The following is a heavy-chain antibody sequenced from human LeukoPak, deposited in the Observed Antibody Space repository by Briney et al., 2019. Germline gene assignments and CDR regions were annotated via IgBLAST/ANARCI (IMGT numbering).Heavy chain of an antibody. D-gene: IGHD2-21*02. Sequence: ASVKVSCKASGYTFTSYDINWVRQATGQGLEWMGWMNPNSGNTGYAQKFQGRVTITRNTSISTAYMELSSLRSEDTAVYYCARDHIVVVTATDNWFDPWGQGTLVTVSS. J-gene: IGHJ5*02. V-gene: IGHV1-8*03. CDR3: ARDHIVVVTATDNWFDP. CDR2: MNPNSGNT. CDR1: GYTFTSYD.